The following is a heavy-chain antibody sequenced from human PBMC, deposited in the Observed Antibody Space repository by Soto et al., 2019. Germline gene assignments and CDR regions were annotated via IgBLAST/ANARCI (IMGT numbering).Heavy chain of an antibody. V-gene: IGHV4-31*03. Sequence: QVQLQESGPGLVKPAQTLSLTCTVSGDSISSGGYYWSWIRQHPGKGLEWIGYIYYSGSIYYNPSRKSRVTISEDTSKNQLSLELGSVTAADTAVYYCAKRSDLLTGSSFWFWGQGTLVTVSS. CDR2: IYYSGSI. J-gene: IGHJ4*02. CDR1: GDSISSGGYY. CDR3: AKRSDLLTGSSFWF. D-gene: IGHD3-9*01.